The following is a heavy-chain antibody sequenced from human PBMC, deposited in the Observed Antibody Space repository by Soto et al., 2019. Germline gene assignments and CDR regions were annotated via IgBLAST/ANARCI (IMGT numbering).Heavy chain of an antibody. J-gene: IGHJ4*02. CDR2: INPSGGST. Sequence: ASVKVSCKASGYTFTSYYMHWVRQAPGQGLEWMGIINPSGGSTSYAQKFQGRVTMTRDTSTSTVYMELSSLRSEDTAVYYCARDVGGLRWRIYYFDYWGQGTLVTVSS. CDR1: GYTFTSYY. D-gene: IGHD2-8*02. CDR3: ARDVGGLRWRIYYFDY. V-gene: IGHV1-46*01.